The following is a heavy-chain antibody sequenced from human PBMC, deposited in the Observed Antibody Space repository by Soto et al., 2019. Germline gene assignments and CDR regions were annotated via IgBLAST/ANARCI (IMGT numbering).Heavy chain of an antibody. CDR1: GFTFSDHY. V-gene: IGHV3-11*06. J-gene: IGHJ4*02. D-gene: IGHD1-1*01. CDR3: VRSGDNYNLLDY. Sequence: GGSLRLSCAASGFTFSDHYMSWIRQAPGEGLEWIGYSSNSGSFTRYADSVKGRFSISRDNAKNSLYLQINSLRGDDTAIYYCVRSGDNYNLLDYWGQGTPVTVSS. CDR2: SSNSGSFT.